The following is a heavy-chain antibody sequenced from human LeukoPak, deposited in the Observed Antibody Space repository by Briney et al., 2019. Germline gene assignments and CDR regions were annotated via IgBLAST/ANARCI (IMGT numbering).Heavy chain of an antibody. CDR1: GFTFSSYS. J-gene: IGHJ4*02. V-gene: IGHV3-21*01. Sequence: GGPLRLSCAASGFTFSSYSMNWVRQAPGKGLEWVSSISSSSSYIYYADSVKGRFTISRDNAKNSLYLQMNSLGAEDTAVYYCARDHDRYDSSGYPYWGQGTLVTVSS. CDR3: ARDHDRYDSSGYPY. D-gene: IGHD3-22*01. CDR2: ISSSSSYI.